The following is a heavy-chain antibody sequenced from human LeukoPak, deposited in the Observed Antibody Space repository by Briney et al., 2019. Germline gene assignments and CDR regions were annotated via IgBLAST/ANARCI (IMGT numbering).Heavy chain of an antibody. V-gene: IGHV4-31*03. Sequence: SETLSLTCTVSGGSISSGGYYWSWLRQHPGRGREGVGYIYYSGSTYYNPSLKSRVTISVDTSKNQFSLKLSSVTAADTAVYYCARVVQPYYYDSSGYPTNTYYFDYWGQGTLVTVSS. D-gene: IGHD3-22*01. CDR3: ARVVQPYYYDSSGYPTNTYYFDY. CDR2: IYYSGST. J-gene: IGHJ4*02. CDR1: GGSISSGGYY.